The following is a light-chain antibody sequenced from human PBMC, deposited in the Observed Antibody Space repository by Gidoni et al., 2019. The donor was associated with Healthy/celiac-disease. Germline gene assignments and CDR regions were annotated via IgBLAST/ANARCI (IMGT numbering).Light chain of an antibody. J-gene: IGKJ4*01. CDR2: WAS. Sequence: DIVMTQSPDSLAVSLGERATINCKSSQSVLYSSNNKNYLAWYQQKPGQPPKLLIYWASTRESGVHDRVSGSGSGTDFNLTISSLEAEDVAVYYCQQYYSTPPTFGGGTKVEIK. CDR1: QSVLYSSNNKNY. V-gene: IGKV4-1*01. CDR3: QQYYSTPPT.